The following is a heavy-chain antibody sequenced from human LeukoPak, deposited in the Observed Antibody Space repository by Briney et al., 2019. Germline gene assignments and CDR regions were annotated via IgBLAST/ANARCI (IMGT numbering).Heavy chain of an antibody. J-gene: IGHJ4*02. Sequence: PGGSLRLSCAASGFTFSSYGMHWVRQAPGKGLEWVAVIWYDGSNKYYADSVKGRFTISRDNSKNTQYLQMDSLRVEDTAVYYCAGGVGSSSSDPPLDYWGRGTLVTVSS. CDR3: AGGVGSSSSDPPLDY. D-gene: IGHD6-6*01. V-gene: IGHV3-33*01. CDR1: GFTFSSYG. CDR2: IWYDGSNK.